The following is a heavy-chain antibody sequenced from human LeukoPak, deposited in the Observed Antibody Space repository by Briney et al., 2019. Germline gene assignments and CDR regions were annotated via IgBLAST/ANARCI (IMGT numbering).Heavy chain of an antibody. J-gene: IGHJ4*02. CDR3: AKVRTGHYFDY. Sequence: PGGSLRLSCAVSGFSFSNYAMSWVRQFPGKGLEWVSGISGTGGSTYYADSVKGRFTISRDNSNNTLFLQMNSLRAEDTAVYYCAKVRTGHYFDYWGQGTLVTVSS. D-gene: IGHD1-1*01. CDR2: ISGTGGST. V-gene: IGHV3-23*01. CDR1: GFSFSNYA.